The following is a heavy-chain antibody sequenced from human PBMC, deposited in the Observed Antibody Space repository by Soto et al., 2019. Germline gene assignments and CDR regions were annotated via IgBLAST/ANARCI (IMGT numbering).Heavy chain of an antibody. D-gene: IGHD6-13*01. CDR2: INSDGTTT. CDR3: ARHSHGSGYDLASSSWYLYYYGMDV. V-gene: IGHV3-74*01. CDR1: GFAFSNYW. J-gene: IGHJ6*02. Sequence: GGSLRLSCAASGFAFSNYWMHWFRQAPGKGLVWVSRINSDGTTTDYADSVKGRFTISRDNAKNTLYPQMNSLRAEDTAVYYCARHSHGSGYDLASSSWYLYYYGMDVWGQGTTVTVS.